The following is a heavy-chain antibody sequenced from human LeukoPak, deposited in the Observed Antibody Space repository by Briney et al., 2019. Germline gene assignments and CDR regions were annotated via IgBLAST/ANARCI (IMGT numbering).Heavy chain of an antibody. V-gene: IGHV3-48*01. CDR2: ISSSSSTI. Sequence: PGGSLRLSCAASGFTFSSYSMNWVRQAPGKGLEWVSYISSSSSTIYYADSVKGRFTISRDNAMNSLYLQMNSLRAEDTAVYYCASPARRITVFGVPFDYWGQGALVIVSS. D-gene: IGHD3-10*02. CDR1: GFTFSSYS. CDR3: ASPARRITVFGVPFDY. J-gene: IGHJ4*02.